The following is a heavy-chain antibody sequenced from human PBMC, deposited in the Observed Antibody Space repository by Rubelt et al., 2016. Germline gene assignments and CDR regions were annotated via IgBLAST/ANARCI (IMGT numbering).Heavy chain of an antibody. Sequence: EVHLVESGGGLVQPGGSLRLSCAASGFTVSGSYMSWVRQAPGRGLEWVSVIYSGGTTYYADSVKGRFTISRDNSKNTLYLQMNSLRVEDTAVYYCAREETFDIWGQGTKVAVSS. CDR2: IYSGGTT. CDR1: GFTVSGSY. J-gene: IGHJ3*02. V-gene: IGHV3-66*01. CDR3: AREETFDI.